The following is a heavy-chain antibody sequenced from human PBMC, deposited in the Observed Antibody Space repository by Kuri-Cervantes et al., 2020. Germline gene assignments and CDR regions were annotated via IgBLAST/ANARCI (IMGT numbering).Heavy chain of an antibody. CDR2: INHSGST. V-gene: IGHV4-61*08. J-gene: IGHJ4*02. CDR1: GGSISSGGYS. Sequence: SETLSLTCTVSGGSISSGGYSWGWIRQPPGKGLEWIGEINHSGSTNYNPSLKSRVTISVDTSKNQFSLKLSSVTAADTSVYYCARGITMVRGRPPRFDYWGQGTLVTVSS. CDR3: ARGITMVRGRPPRFDY. D-gene: IGHD3-10*01.